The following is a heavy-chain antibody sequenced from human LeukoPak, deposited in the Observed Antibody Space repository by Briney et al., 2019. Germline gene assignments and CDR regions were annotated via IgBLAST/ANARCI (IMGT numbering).Heavy chain of an antibody. V-gene: IGHV3-49*03. Sequence: GGSLRLSCTASGFTFGDYAMSWFRQAPGKGLEWVGFIRSKAYGGTTEYAASVKGRFTISRDDSKSIAYLQMNSLKTEDTAVYYCTSRIAARSALFDYWGQGTLVTVSS. D-gene: IGHD6-6*01. CDR3: TSRIAARSALFDY. CDR2: IRSKAYGGTT. J-gene: IGHJ4*02. CDR1: GFTFGDYA.